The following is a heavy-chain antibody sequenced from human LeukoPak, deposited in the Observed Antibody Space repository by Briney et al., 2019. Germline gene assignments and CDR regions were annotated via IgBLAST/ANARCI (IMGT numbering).Heavy chain of an antibody. CDR3: ARAPRMYYGSGSPPDY. CDR2: INPNSGGT. J-gene: IGHJ4*02. D-gene: IGHD3-10*01. CDR1: GYTFTGYY. Sequence: ASVKVSCKASGYTFTGYYMHWVRQAPGQGLEWMGWINPNSGGTNYAQKFQGRVTMTTDTSTSTAYMELRSLRSDDTAVYYCARAPRMYYGSGSPPDYWGQGNLVTVSS. V-gene: IGHV1-2*02.